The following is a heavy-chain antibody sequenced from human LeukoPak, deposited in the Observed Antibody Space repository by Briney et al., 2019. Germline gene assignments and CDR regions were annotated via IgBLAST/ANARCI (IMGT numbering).Heavy chain of an antibody. D-gene: IGHD1-26*01. J-gene: IGHJ4*02. CDR2: IYYSGTT. CDR1: GGSISSSSFY. CDR3: ARLASGSYGPLTPFDY. Sequence: SETLSLTCTVSGGSISSSSFYWGWIRQPPEKGLERIASIYYSGTTYYNPSLESRVTISVDTSKNQFSLKLSSVTAADTAVYYSARLASGSYGPLTPFDYWGQGTLVTVSS. V-gene: IGHV4-39*01.